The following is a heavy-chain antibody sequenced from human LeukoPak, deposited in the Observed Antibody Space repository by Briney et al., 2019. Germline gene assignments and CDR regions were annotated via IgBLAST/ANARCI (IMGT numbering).Heavy chain of an antibody. CDR3: ARGYCSSTSCYNNWFDP. J-gene: IGHJ5*02. CDR1: GGSFSGYH. D-gene: IGHD2-2*01. Sequence: SETLSLTCAVYGGSFSGYHWSWIRQPPGKGLEWIGEINHSGSTNYNPSLKSRVTISIDTSKNQFSLKLSSVTAADTAVYYCARGYCSSTSCYNNWFDPWGQGTLVTVSS. V-gene: IGHV4-34*01. CDR2: INHSGST.